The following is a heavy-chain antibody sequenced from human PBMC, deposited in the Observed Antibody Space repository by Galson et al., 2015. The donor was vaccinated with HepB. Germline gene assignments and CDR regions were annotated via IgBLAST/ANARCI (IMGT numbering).Heavy chain of an antibody. CDR2: INPNSGGT. Sequence: SAKVSCKASGYTFTGYYMHWVRQAPGQGLEWMGRINPNSGGTNYAQKFQGRVTMTRDTSISTAYMELSRLRSDDTAVYYCARDLGVGATAITMVRGVIIRDDAFDIWGQGTMVTVSS. D-gene: IGHD3-10*01. V-gene: IGHV1-2*06. J-gene: IGHJ3*02. CDR3: ARDLGVGATAITMVRGVIIRDDAFDI. CDR1: GYTFTGYY.